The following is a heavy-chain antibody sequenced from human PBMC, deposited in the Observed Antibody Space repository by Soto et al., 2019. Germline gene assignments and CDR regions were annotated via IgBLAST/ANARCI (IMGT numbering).Heavy chain of an antibody. CDR1: GYTFTGYY. Sequence: ASVKVSCKASGYTFTGYYMHWVRQAPGQGLEWMGWINPNSGGTNYAQKFQGWVTMTRDTSISTAYMELSRLRSDDTAVYYCARDYDSGYDSGVYGYWGQGTLVTVSS. CDR2: INPNSGGT. CDR3: ARDYDSGYDSGVYGY. D-gene: IGHD5-12*01. V-gene: IGHV1-2*04. J-gene: IGHJ4*02.